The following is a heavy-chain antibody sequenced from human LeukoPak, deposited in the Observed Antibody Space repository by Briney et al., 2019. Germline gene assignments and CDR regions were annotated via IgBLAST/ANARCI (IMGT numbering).Heavy chain of an antibody. D-gene: IGHD4-23*01. V-gene: IGHV1-2*02. CDR3: ARGTVVTPKYYFDY. J-gene: IGHJ4*02. Sequence: ASVKVSCKTSGYTFTSYGINWVRQAPGQGLEWMGWINPNSGGTNYAQKFQGRVTMTRDTSISTAYMELSRLRSDDTAVYYCARGTVVTPKYYFDYWGQGTLVTVSS. CDR2: INPNSGGT. CDR1: GYTFTSYG.